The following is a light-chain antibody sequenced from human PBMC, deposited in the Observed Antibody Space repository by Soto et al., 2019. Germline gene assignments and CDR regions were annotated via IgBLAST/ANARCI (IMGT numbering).Light chain of an antibody. CDR3: QHYNTSPWT. Sequence: DIQMTQSPSTLSASVGDRPTLTCRASQSISSWLAWYQQKPGKAPNLLIHKASHLESGVPSRFRGSGSGTEFTLTISSLQPGDFETYYCQHYNTSPWTFGQGTKVDIK. CDR1: QSISSW. V-gene: IGKV1-5*03. CDR2: KAS. J-gene: IGKJ1*01.